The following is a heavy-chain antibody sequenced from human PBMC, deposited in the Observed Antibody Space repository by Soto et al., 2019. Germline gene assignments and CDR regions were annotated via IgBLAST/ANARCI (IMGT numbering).Heavy chain of an antibody. Sequence: GRNPRILCAASELTFGSYGMSWVGHAPGKRLEWVAVISYDGSNKYYADSVKGRFTISRDNSKNTLYLQINSLRAEEKAAYSFISNPYYDG. V-gene: IGHV3-30*03. CDR2: ISYDGSNK. D-gene: IGHD3-10*01. J-gene: IGHJ6*01. CDR3: ISNPYYDG. CDR1: ELTFGSYG.